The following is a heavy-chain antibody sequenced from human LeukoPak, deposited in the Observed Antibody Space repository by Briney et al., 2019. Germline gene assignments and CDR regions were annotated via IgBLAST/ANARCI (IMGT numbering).Heavy chain of an antibody. CDR1: GFPFSSYE. V-gene: IGHV3-48*03. J-gene: IGHJ4*02. CDR3: ARGGIAARFAY. Sequence: QPGGSLRLSCAASGFPFSSYEMNWVRQAPGKGLEWVSYISSGSSSIFYADSVKGRFTISRDNAKNSLYLRMNSLRVEDTAVYYCARGGIAARFAYWGQGTLVTVSS. CDR2: ISSGSSSI. D-gene: IGHD6-6*01.